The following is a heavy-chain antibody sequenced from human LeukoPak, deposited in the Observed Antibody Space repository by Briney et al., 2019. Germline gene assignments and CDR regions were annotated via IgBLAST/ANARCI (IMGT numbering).Heavy chain of an antibody. V-gene: IGHV1-24*01. D-gene: IGHD1-26*01. CDR2: FDPEDGET. CDR1: GYTLTELS. CDR3: ATGSGSYFLFDY. Sequence: ASVKDSCKVSGYTLTELSMHWVRQAPGKGLEWMGGFDPEDGETIYAQKFQGRVTMTEDTSTDTAYMELSSLRSEDTAVYYCATGSGSYFLFDYWGQGTLVTVSS. J-gene: IGHJ4*02.